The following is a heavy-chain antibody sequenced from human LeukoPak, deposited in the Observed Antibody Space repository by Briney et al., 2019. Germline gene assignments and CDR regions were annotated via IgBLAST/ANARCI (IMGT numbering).Heavy chain of an antibody. Sequence: PGGSLRLSCAASGFTFGSYAMSWVRQAPGKGLEWVSAISGSGGSTYYADSVKGRFTISRDNSKNTLYLQMDSLRAEDTAVYYCAKDRKWLRLSYFDYWGQGTLVTVSS. J-gene: IGHJ4*02. V-gene: IGHV3-23*01. CDR2: ISGSGGST. CDR3: AKDRKWLRLSYFDY. D-gene: IGHD5-12*01. CDR1: GFTFGSYA.